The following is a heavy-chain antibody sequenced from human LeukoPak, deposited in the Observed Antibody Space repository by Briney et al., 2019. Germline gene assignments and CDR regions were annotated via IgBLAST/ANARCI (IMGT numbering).Heavy chain of an antibody. CDR2: IYSGGST. CDR3: ARVQYDYVWGSLTD. CDR1: GFTFSSYG. J-gene: IGHJ4*02. V-gene: IGHV3-53*01. Sequence: PGGSLRLSCSASGFTFSSYGMSWVRQAPGRGLEWVSVIYSGGSTYYADSVKGRFTISRDNSKNTLYLQMNSLRAEDTAVYYCARVQYDYVWGSLTDWGQGTLVTVSS. D-gene: IGHD3-16*01.